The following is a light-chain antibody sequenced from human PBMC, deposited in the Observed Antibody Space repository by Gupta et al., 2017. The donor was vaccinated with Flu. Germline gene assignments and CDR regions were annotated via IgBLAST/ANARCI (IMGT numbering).Light chain of an antibody. V-gene: IGKV4-1*01. J-gene: IGKJ2*03. CDR3: QQYYGTPYS. Sequence: DMVMTQPPDSLAVSLGEGATINCKSSQSVLYSSNNKNYLAWYQQKPGQPPKLLIYWASTRESGVPDRFSGSGSGTDFTLTISSLQAEDVAVYYCQQYYGTPYSFGQGTKLEIK. CDR2: WAS. CDR1: QSVLYSSNNKNY.